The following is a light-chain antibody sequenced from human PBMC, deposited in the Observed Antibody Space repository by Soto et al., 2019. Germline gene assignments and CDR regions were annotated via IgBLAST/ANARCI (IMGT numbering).Light chain of an antibody. CDR2: DAS. CDR1: QSLLHSNGYNY. Sequence: MTQSPLSLPVTPGEPASISCRSTQSLLHSNGYNYLAWYQQKPGKAPKLLIYDASSLESGVPSRFSGSGSGTEFTLTISSLQPDDFATYYCQQYNSYSRTFGQGTKWIS. J-gene: IGKJ1*01. CDR3: QQYNSYSRT. V-gene: IGKV1-5*01.